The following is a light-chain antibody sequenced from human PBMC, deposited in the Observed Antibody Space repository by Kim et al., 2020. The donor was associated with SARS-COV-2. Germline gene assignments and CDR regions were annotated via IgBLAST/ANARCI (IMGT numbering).Light chain of an antibody. CDR1: QSVSNW. V-gene: IGKV1-5*01. CDR3: QQYNSPTWT. CDR2: DAS. J-gene: IGKJ1*01. Sequence: ASVGDRVTITCRASQSVSNWLAWYQQKPGKAPKLLIYDASSLKSGVPSRFSGSGSGTEFTLTISSLQPDDFATYYCQQYNSPTWTFGQGTKVDIK.